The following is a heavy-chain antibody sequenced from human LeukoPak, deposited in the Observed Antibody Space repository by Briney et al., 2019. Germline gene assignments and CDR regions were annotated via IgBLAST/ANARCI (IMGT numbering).Heavy chain of an antibody. CDR2: INSDGSST. CDR3: ARDRFGAYWYFDL. J-gene: IGHJ2*01. Sequence: PGGSLRLSCAASGFTFSSYWMHWVRQAPGKGLVWVSRINSDGSSTSYADSVKGRFTISRDNAKNTLYLQMNSLRAEDAAVYYCARDRFGAYWYFDLWGRGTLVTVSS. V-gene: IGHV3-74*01. CDR1: GFTFSSYW. D-gene: IGHD3-16*01.